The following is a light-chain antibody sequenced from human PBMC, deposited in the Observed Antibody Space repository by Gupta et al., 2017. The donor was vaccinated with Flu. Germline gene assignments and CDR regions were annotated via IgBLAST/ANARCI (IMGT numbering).Light chain of an antibody. CDR2: MGS. V-gene: IGKV2-28*01. J-gene: IGKJ1*01. CDR3: IEGLPIPRT. CDR1: QSLLYKNGNNY. Sequence: DVVLTQSPLSLPVTPGEPASISCRSSQSLLYKNGNNYLDWYLKKPGQSPQLLIYMGSNRAPGVPDRFSGSGSGTDFTLKIIRVEAEDVGVYYCIEGLPIPRTFGQGTKVELK.